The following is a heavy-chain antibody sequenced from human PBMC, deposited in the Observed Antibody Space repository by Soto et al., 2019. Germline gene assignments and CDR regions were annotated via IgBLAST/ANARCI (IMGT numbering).Heavy chain of an antibody. V-gene: IGHV4-39*01. CDR2: IYYSGST. Sequence: SETLSLTCTVSGGSISSSSYYWGWIRQPPGKGLEWIGSIYYSGSTYYNPSLKSRVTISVDTSKNQFSLKLSSVTAADTAVYYCARRAAYYGSGSYFLTPFDYWGQGTLVTVSS. J-gene: IGHJ4*02. D-gene: IGHD3-10*01. CDR1: GGSISSSSYY. CDR3: ARRAAYYGSGSYFLTPFDY.